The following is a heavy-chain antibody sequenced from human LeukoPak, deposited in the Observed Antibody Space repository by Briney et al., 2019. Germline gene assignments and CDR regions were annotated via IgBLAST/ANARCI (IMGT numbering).Heavy chain of an antibody. CDR2: IYYSGST. V-gene: IGHV4-39*07. Sequence: SETLSLTCTVSGGSISSSSYYWGWIRQPPGKGLEWIGSIYYSGSTYYNPSLKSRVTISVDTSKNQFSLKLSSVTAADTAVYYCARGLRGIAVAGGYFDYWGQGTLVTVSS. CDR3: ARGLRGIAVAGGYFDY. D-gene: IGHD6-19*01. J-gene: IGHJ4*02. CDR1: GGSISSSSYY.